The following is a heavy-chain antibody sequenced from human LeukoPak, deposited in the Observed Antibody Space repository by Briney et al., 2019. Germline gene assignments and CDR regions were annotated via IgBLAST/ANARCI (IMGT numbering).Heavy chain of an antibody. D-gene: IGHD3-10*01. CDR3: ARELLWFGTYYYGMDV. CDR1: GGSISSYY. CDR2: NYTSGST. Sequence: PSETLSLTCSVSGGSISSYYWSWIRQPARKGLEWIGRNYTSGSTNYNPSLKSRVTMSVDTSKNQFSLKLSSVTAADTAVYYCARELLWFGTYYYGMDVWGQGTTVTVSS. V-gene: IGHV4-4*07. J-gene: IGHJ6*02.